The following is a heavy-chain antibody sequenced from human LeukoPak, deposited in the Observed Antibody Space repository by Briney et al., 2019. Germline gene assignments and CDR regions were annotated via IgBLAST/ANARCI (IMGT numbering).Heavy chain of an antibody. Sequence: RGSLRLSCAASGFTFSSYAMHWVRQAPGKGLEWVAVISYDGSNKYYADSVKGRFTISRDNSKNTLYLQMNSLRAEDTAVYYCARALWIQLDDAFDIWGQGTMVTVSS. J-gene: IGHJ3*02. D-gene: IGHD5-18*01. CDR2: ISYDGSNK. CDR1: GFTFSSYA. V-gene: IGHV3-30-3*01. CDR3: ARALWIQLDDAFDI.